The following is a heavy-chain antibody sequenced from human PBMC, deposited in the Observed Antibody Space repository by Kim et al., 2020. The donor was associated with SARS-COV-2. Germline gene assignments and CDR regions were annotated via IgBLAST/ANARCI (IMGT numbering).Heavy chain of an antibody. Sequence: ASVKVSCKACGYMFTSYGFSWVRQAPGQGLEWLGWISARDGNTKYGQKVQGRVIMTTDTSTNTAYMELLSLRSDDTAMYYCARGAYGDVSFDYWGQGTLVTVSS. CDR3: ARGAYGDVSFDY. CDR1: GYMFTSYG. J-gene: IGHJ4*02. D-gene: IGHD4-17*01. CDR2: ISARDGNT. V-gene: IGHV1-18*04.